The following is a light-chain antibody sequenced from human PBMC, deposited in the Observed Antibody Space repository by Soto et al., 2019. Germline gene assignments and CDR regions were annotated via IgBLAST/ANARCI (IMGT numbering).Light chain of an antibody. CDR2: GTS. V-gene: IGKV3-20*01. J-gene: IGKJ1*01. Sequence: EIVLTQSPGTLSLSPGERATLSCRASQTVSSSYLAWYQQRPGRPPRLLIYGTSSRATGIPDRFSGSGSGTDFTLTISRLEPEDFAVYYCQQYGDSPPWTFGQGTKVEI. CDR3: QQYGDSPPWT. CDR1: QTVSSSY.